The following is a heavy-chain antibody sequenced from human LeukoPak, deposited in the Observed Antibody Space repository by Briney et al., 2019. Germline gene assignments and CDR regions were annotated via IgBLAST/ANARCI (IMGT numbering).Heavy chain of an antibody. D-gene: IGHD3-10*01. V-gene: IGHV3-74*01. CDR3: ARVGGTYVALPPDY. Sequence: GGSLRLSCAASGFTFSSYWMHWVRQGPGKGLVWVSRINNDGRTTSYADSVKGQFTISRDNAKNTLYLQMNSLRAEDTAVYYCARVGGTYVALPPDYWGQGTLVTVSS. J-gene: IGHJ4*02. CDR1: GFTFSSYW. CDR2: INNDGRTT.